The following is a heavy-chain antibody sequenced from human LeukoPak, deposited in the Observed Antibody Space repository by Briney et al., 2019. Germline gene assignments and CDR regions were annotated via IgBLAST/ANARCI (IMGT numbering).Heavy chain of an antibody. J-gene: IGHJ5*02. D-gene: IGHD4-11*01. V-gene: IGHV3-30*04. CDR3: ARDYSNKGGWFDP. Sequence: GGSLRLSCAASGFTFSSYAMHRVRQAPGKGLEWVAVISYDGSNKYYADSVKGRFTISRDNSKNTLYLQMNSLRAEDTAVYYCARDYSNKGGWFDPWGQGTLVTVSS. CDR2: ISYDGSNK. CDR1: GFTFSSYA.